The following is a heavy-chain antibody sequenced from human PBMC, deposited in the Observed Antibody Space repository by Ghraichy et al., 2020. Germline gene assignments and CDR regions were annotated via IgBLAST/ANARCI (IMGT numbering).Heavy chain of an antibody. V-gene: IGHV4-34*01. CDR3: ARRPGVDP. J-gene: IGHJ5*02. CDR2: INHSGST. CDR1: GGSFSGYY. Sequence: LNISCAVYGGSFSGYYWSWIRQPPGKGLEWIGEINHSGSTNYNPSLKSRVTISVDTSKNQFSLKLSSVTAADTAVYYCARRPGVDPWGQGTLVTVSS. D-gene: IGHD7-27*01.